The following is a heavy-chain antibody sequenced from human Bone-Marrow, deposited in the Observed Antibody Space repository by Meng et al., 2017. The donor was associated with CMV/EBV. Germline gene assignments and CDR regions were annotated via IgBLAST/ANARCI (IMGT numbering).Heavy chain of an antibody. V-gene: IGHV3-48*04. D-gene: IGHD5-18*01. CDR3: ARVSSYGDYYFDY. J-gene: IGHJ4*03. CDR1: GFTFSSYS. Sequence: GESLKISCAASGFTFSSYSMNWVRQAPGKGLEWVSYISSSSSTIFYADSVKGRFTISRDNAKNSLYLQMNSLRAEDTAVYYCARVSSYGDYYFDYWGQGTMVTVSS. CDR2: ISSSSSTI.